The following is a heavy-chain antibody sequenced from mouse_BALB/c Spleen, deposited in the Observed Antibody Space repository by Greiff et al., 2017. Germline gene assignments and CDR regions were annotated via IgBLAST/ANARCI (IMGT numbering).Heavy chain of an antibody. V-gene: IGHV5-12-2*01. J-gene: IGHJ4*01. CDR2: ISNGGGST. CDR1: GFTFSSYT. CDR3: ARRGAMDY. Sequence: VQLKESGGGLVQPGGSLKLSCAASGFTFSSYTMSWVRQTPEKRLEWVAYISNGGGSTYYPDTVKGRFTISRDNAKNTLYLQMSSLKSEDTAMYYCARRGAMDYWGQGTSVTVSS.